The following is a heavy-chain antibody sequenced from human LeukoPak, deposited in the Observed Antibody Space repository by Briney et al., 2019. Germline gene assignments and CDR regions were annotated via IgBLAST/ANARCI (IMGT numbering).Heavy chain of an antibody. Sequence: GGSLTVSCAASGFTFTSYWMSWVRQAPGKGLEWVANIKQDGSVKYYVDSVKGRFTISRDNAKNSLYLQMNSLRAEDTAVYYCARENLWRQLYYFDYWGQGTLVTVSS. J-gene: IGHJ4*02. CDR2: IKQDGSVK. V-gene: IGHV3-7*01. CDR1: GFTFTSYW. CDR3: ARENLWRQLYYFDY. D-gene: IGHD3-3*01.